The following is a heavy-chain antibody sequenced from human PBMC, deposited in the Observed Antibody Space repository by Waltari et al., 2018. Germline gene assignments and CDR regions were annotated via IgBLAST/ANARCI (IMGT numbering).Heavy chain of an antibody. CDR2: SRPNSTST. CDR1: GLSFSPYG. V-gene: IGHV3-23*01. J-gene: IGHJ4*02. Sequence: EVQLLESGGGLVQPGGSLRLSCTASGLSFSPYGMTWVRQAPGKGLEWVSSSRPNSTSTYYADSVEGRFTISRDNSKSTVILQLSSLRVEDTAIYYCAKGQGGRRWYFDYWGQGSQVTVSS. D-gene: IGHD3-16*01. CDR3: AKGQGGRRWYFDY.